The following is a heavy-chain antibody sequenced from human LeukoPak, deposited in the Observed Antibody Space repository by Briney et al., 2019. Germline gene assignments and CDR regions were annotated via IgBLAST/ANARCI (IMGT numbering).Heavy chain of an antibody. V-gene: IGHV4-39*01. CDR1: GGSISSGSYY. Sequence: AETLSLTCTVSGGSISSGSYYWSWIRQPAGKGLEWIGSIYYSGSTYCNPSLKSRVTISVDTSKNQFSLKLSSVTAADTTVYYCARLYYYYDSSGYYYGTFDYWGQGTLVTVSS. CDR3: ARLYYYYDSSGYYYGTFDY. D-gene: IGHD3-22*01. J-gene: IGHJ4*02. CDR2: IYYSGST.